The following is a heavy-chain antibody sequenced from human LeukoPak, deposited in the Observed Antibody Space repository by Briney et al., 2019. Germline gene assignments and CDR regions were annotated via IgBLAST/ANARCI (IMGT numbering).Heavy chain of an antibody. CDR2: INPNSGGT. CDR1: GYSFTAYY. V-gene: IGHV1-2*02. D-gene: IGHD5-24*01. J-gene: IGHJ4*02. CDR3: AGDGYNSRRFFDY. Sequence: ASVKVSCKTSGYSFTAYYMHWVRQAPGQGLEWMGWINPNSGGTNYAQKFQGRVTITSDTSINTAYIELSRLISDDTAVYYCAGDGYNSRRFFDYWGQGTLVTVSS.